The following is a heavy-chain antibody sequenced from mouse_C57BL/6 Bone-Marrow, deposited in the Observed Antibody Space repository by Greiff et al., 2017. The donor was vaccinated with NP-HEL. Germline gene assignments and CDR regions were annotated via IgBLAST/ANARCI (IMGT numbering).Heavy chain of an antibody. Sequence: EVKLMESGGGLVQPGGSMKLSCAASGFTFSDAWMDWVRQSPEKGLEWVAEIRNKANNHATYYAESVKGRFTISRDDSKSRFYLQMNSLRAEDAGIDYCTGLDGWAMDNWGQGTSVTVSS. J-gene: IGHJ4*01. D-gene: IGHD2-3*01. V-gene: IGHV6-6*01. CDR3: TGLDGWAMDN. CDR1: GFTFSDAW. CDR2: IRNKANNHAT.